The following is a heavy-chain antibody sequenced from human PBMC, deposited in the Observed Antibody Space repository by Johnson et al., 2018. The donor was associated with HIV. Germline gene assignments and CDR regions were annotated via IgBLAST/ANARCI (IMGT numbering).Heavy chain of an antibody. V-gene: IGHV3-66*02. D-gene: IGHD5-24*01. CDR3: ARGSQEMVTIWNAFDI. Sequence: VQLVESGGGLVQPGGSLRLSCAASGFTVSSNYMSWVRQAPGKGLEWVSVIYSGGSTYYADSVKGRFTISRDNSKNTLYLQMNSPRGEDTAVYYCARGSQEMVTIWNAFDIWGQGTMVTVSS. CDR1: GFTVSSNY. CDR2: IYSGGST. J-gene: IGHJ3*02.